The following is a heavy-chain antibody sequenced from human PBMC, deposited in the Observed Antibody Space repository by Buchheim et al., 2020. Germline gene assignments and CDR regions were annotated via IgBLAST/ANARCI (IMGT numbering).Heavy chain of an antibody. J-gene: IGHJ6*02. V-gene: IGHV3-30*04. CDR3: ARVLARYCSSTSCYDGMDV. D-gene: IGHD2-2*01. CDR2: ISYDGSNK. CDR1: GFTFSSYA. Sequence: QVQLVESGGGVVQPGRSLRLSCAASGFTFSSYAMHWVRQAPGKGLEWVAVISYDGSNKYYADSVKGRFTISRDNSKNTLYLQMNSLRAEDTAVYYCARVLARYCSSTSCYDGMDVWGQGTT.